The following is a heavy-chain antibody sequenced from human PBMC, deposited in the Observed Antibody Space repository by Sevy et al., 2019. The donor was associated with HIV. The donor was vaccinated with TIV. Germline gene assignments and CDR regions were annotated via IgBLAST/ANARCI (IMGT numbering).Heavy chain of an antibody. CDR1: EYNFTNYW. CDR3: ARRPAAGRYNWFDP. D-gene: IGHD6-13*01. CDR2: IYPGDSGT. J-gene: IGHJ5*02. V-gene: IGHV5-51*01. Sequence: GESLKISCKGSEYNFTNYWIGWVRQMPGKGLEWMGIIYPGDSGTRYSPSFQDQVTISADKSISTAYLQWSSLKASDTAMYYCARRPAAGRYNWFDPWGQGTLVTVSS.